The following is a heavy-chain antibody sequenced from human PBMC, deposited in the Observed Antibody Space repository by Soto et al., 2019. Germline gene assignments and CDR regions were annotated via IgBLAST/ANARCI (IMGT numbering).Heavy chain of an antibody. CDR1: GFSISSSSYY. D-gene: IGHD3-3*01. CDR3: ARHTMKSYDFWSGYSPWFDP. V-gene: IGHV4-39*01. CDR2: IYYSGST. J-gene: IGHJ5*02. Sequence: SETLSLTCTVSGFSISSSSYYWGWIRQPPGKGLEWIGSIYYSGSTYYNPSLKSRVTISVDTSKNQFSLKLSSVTAADTAVYYCARHTMKSYDFWSGYSPWFDPWGQGTLVTVSS.